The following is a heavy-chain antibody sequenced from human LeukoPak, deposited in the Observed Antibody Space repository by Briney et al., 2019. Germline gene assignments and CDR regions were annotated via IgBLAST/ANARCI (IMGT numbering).Heavy chain of an antibody. CDR1: GYTFTSSD. D-gene: IGHD3-22*01. V-gene: IGHV1-8*01. CDR2: MNPDSGNT. J-gene: IGHJ4*02. CDR3: ARGGYYDSSGSFDY. Sequence: ASVKVSCKASGYTFTSSDINWVRQATGQGLEWMGWMNPDSGNTGYAQKFQGRVTMTRNTSISTAYMELSSLRSEDTAVYYCARGGYYDSSGSFDYWGQGTLVTVSS.